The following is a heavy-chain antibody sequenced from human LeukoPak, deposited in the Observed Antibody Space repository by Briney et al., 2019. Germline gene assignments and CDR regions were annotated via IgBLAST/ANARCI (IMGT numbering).Heavy chain of an antibody. J-gene: IGHJ3*02. CDR3: ARGATVTTRNAFGI. CDR2: INSDGITT. Sequence: GGSLRLSCAASGFTFSSYWMHWVRQGPGKGLVWVSRINSDGITTNYADSVKGRFTISRDNAKNTLYLQMNSLRAEDTAVYYCARGATVTTRNAFGIWGQGTMVTVSS. CDR1: GFTFSSYW. V-gene: IGHV3-74*01. D-gene: IGHD4-17*01.